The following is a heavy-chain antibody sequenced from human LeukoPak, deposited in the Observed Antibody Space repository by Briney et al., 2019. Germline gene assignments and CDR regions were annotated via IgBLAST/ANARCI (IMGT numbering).Heavy chain of an antibody. V-gene: IGHV3-7*01. CDR1: GFTLSSYW. J-gene: IGHJ4*02. CDR2: IKQDGSEK. D-gene: IGHD1-14*01. Sequence: GGSLRLSCAASGFTLSSYWMSWVRQAPGKGLEWVADIKQDGSEKYYVDSVKGRFTISRDNAKNSLYLEMNSLRVEDTAVYYCTQTRIGTNWGQGTLVTVSS. CDR3: TQTRIGTN.